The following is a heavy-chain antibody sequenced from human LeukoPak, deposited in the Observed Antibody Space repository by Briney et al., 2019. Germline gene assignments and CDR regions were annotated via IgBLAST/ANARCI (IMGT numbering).Heavy chain of an antibody. D-gene: IGHD2-15*01. Sequence: GGSLRLSCTASGFTFSNNWMHWVRQAPGKGLVWVSRINTDGTDTTYADSVRGRFTIYRDNTKNTLYLQMNSLRAEDTAVYYCARTFRGGVDYWGQGAMVTVSS. J-gene: IGHJ4*02. CDR3: ARTFRGGVDY. CDR2: INTDGTDT. V-gene: IGHV3-74*03. CDR1: GFTFSNNW.